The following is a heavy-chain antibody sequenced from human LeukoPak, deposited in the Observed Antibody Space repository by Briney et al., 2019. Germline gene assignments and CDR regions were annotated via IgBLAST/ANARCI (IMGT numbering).Heavy chain of an antibody. V-gene: IGHV3-48*02. CDR2: ISSSSSTI. CDR3: ARSRITIFRTYYYYGMDV. D-gene: IGHD3-9*01. Sequence: GGSLRLSCAASGFTFSSYRMNWVRQAPGKGLEWVSYISSSSSTIYYADSVKGRFTISRDNAKNSLYLQMNSLRDEDTAVYYCARSRITIFRTYYYYGMDVWGQGTTVTVSS. J-gene: IGHJ6*02. CDR1: GFTFSSYR.